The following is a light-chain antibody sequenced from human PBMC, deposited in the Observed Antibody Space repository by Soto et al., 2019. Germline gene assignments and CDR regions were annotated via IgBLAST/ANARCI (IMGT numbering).Light chain of an antibody. CDR2: GAS. CDR3: QQYGTSPPIT. J-gene: IGKJ5*01. V-gene: IGKV3-20*01. Sequence: EIVLTQSPGTLSLYPGERATLSCRASQSVSSSYLAWYQQKPGQAPRLLMYGASSRATGIPDRFSGSGSGTDFTLTISRLEPEDFAVYYCQQYGTSPPITFGQGARLEIK. CDR1: QSVSSSY.